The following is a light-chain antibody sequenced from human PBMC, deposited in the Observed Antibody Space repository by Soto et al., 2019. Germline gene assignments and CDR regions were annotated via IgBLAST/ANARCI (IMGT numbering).Light chain of an antibody. J-gene: IGLJ1*01. CDR2: DNS. CDR1: ATNIGSNA. Sequence: QSVVTQPPSASGTPGQRVTISCSGSATNIGSNAVNWYQHLPGTAPKLLIYDNSQRPSGVPARFSGSKSGTSASLAINGLQSEDEADYYCAPWDDSLNGYVFGPGTKLTVL. CDR3: APWDDSLNGYV. V-gene: IGLV1-44*01.